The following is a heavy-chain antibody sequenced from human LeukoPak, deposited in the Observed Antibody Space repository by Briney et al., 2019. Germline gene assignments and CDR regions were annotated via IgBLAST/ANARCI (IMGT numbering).Heavy chain of an antibody. V-gene: IGHV3-9*01. D-gene: IGHD3-22*01. Sequence: PGGSLRLSCAASGFTFDDSAMHWVRQAPGKGLEWVSGISWSSDNFGYADSVKGRFTISRGNAKKSLYLEMNGLRAEDTAMYYCVKDLGFGMIVPRGFHYWGQGTLVSVSS. CDR3: VKDLGFGMIVPRGFHY. J-gene: IGHJ4*02. CDR1: GFTFDDSA. CDR2: ISWSSDNF.